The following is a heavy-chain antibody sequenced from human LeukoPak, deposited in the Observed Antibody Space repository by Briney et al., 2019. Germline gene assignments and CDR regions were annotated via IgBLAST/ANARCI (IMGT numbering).Heavy chain of an antibody. D-gene: IGHD6-19*01. CDR3: AKDSSGWGGDFDY. CDR1: GFTFSSYA. J-gene: IGHJ4*02. CDR2: ISYDGSNK. V-gene: IGHV3-30*18. Sequence: GGSLRLSCPASGFTFSSYAMSWVRQAPGKGLEWVAVISYDGSNKYYADSVKGRFTISRDNSKNTLYLQMNSLRAEDTAVYYCAKDSSGWGGDFDYWGQGTLVTVSS.